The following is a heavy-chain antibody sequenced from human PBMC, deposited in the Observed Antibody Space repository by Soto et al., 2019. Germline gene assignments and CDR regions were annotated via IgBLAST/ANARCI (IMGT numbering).Heavy chain of an antibody. Sequence: PGGSLRLSCAASGFTFSSSPISWVRQVPGKGLEWISAIRSDGGSMNYAPSVKGRVTISRDNSKNTLSLQMNSLRAEDTAVYYCARVRIYSSSGGIDYWGQGTLVTVSS. CDR1: GFTFSSSP. CDR3: ARVRIYSSSGGIDY. J-gene: IGHJ4*02. V-gene: IGHV3-23*01. D-gene: IGHD6-6*01. CDR2: IRSDGGSM.